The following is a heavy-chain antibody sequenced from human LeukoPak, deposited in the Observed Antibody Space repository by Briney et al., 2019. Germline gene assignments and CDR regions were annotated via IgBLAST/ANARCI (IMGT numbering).Heavy chain of an antibody. J-gene: IGHJ4*02. V-gene: IGHV3-23*01. Sequence: GGTLRLSCVASGFTFNRYGMTWVRQAPGKGLEWVSAISNSNGNTYYADSVKGRFTISRDNSKNTLYLQMNSLTAEDTAKYYCAKATGNLGNWGQGTLVTVSS. D-gene: IGHD1-1*01. CDR2: ISNSNGNT. CDR1: GFTFNRYG. CDR3: AKATGNLGN.